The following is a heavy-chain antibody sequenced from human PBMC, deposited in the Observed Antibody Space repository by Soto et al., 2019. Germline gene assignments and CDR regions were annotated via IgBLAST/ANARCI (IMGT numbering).Heavy chain of an antibody. CDR1: VGTFSSYA. Sequence: SVKVSCKASVGTFSSYAISWVRQAPGQGLEWMGGIIPIFGTANYAQKFQGRVTITADKSTSTAYMELSSLRSEDTAVYYCARDRLPHYYDSSGHGFDYWGQGTLVTVSS. V-gene: IGHV1-69*06. D-gene: IGHD3-22*01. J-gene: IGHJ4*02. CDR3: ARDRLPHYYDSSGHGFDY. CDR2: IIPIFGTA.